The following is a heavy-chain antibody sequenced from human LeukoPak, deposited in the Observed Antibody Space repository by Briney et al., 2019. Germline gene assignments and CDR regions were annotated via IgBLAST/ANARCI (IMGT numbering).Heavy chain of an antibody. J-gene: IGHJ5*02. CDR1: GGSISSGDYY. CDR3: AREGGVTGINYNWFDP. CDR2: IYYSGST. D-gene: IGHD2-21*02. Sequence: RPSETLSLTCTVSGGSISSGDYYWSWIRQPPGKGLEWIGYIYYSGSTYYNPSLKSRVTISAEKSKNQFSLNLSSVTAADTAVYYCAREGGVTGINYNWFDPWGQGTLVTVSS. V-gene: IGHV4-30-4*01.